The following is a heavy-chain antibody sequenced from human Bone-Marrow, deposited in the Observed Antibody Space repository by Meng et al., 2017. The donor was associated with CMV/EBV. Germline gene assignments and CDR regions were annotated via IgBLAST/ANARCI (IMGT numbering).Heavy chain of an antibody. CDR3: AKGNVVIIPAATDY. CDR1: GFRFASYA. D-gene: IGHD2-2*01. J-gene: IGHJ4*02. V-gene: IGHV3-23*01. CDR2: IRGSGGTT. Sequence: GESLKISCVASGFRFASYAMNWVRQAPGKGLEWVSSIRGSGGTTSYADSVRGRFTISGDNSQNTLYLQMNSLRAEDTAVYYCAKGNVVIIPAATDYWGQGTRVTVSS.